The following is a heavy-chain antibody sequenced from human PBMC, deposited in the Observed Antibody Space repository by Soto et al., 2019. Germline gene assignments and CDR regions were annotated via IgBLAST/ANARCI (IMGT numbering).Heavy chain of an antibody. J-gene: IGHJ5*02. CDR3: ARVVRDWFDP. V-gene: IGHV3-48*02. CDR1: GFTFSSYS. CDR2: MSSSSSTI. Sequence: EVQLVESGGGLVQPGGSLRLSCAASGFTFSSYSMNWVRQAPGKRLEWVSYMSSSSSTIYYADSVKGRFTISRDNAKNSLYLQMNSRRDEDTAVYYCARVVRDWFDPWGQGTLVTVSS.